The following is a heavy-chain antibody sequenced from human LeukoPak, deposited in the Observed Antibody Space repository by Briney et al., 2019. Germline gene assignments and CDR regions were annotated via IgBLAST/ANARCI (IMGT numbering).Heavy chain of an antibody. D-gene: IGHD6-6*01. Sequence: GASVKVSCKASGGTFSSYAISWVRQAPGQGLEWMGGIIPIFGTANYAQKFQGRVTITTDESTTTTYMELSSVRSEDTAVYYCAREEGSLAVFNWFDPWGQGTLVTVSS. V-gene: IGHV1-69*05. CDR1: GGTFSSYA. CDR3: AREEGSLAVFNWFDP. CDR2: IIPIFGTA. J-gene: IGHJ5*02.